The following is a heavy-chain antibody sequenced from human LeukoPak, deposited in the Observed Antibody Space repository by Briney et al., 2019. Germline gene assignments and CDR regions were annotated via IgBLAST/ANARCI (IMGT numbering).Heavy chain of an antibody. CDR3: ARTNYDILTGYNPYFDY. V-gene: IGHV3-21*01. CDR2: ITATSTSM. J-gene: IGHJ4*02. Sequence: AGGSLRLSCAASGFTVSSNYMSWVRQAPGKGLEWVSSITATSTSMYYADSVKGRFTISRDNAKNSLYLRMNSLRAEDTAVYYCARTNYDILTGYNPYFDYWGQGTLVTVSS. D-gene: IGHD3-9*01. CDR1: GFTVSSNY.